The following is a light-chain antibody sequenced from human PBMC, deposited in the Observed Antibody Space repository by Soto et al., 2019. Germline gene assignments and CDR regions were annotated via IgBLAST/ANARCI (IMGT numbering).Light chain of an antibody. CDR3: SSYTSSSTRL. J-gene: IGLJ3*02. CDR2: DVS. Sequence: QLVLTQPASVSGSPGQSITISCTGTSSDVGGYNYVSWYQQYPGKAPKLMIFDVSNRPSGVSDRFSGSKSGSTAFLTISGLQAEDEADYYCSSYTSSSTRLFGGGTKVTV. V-gene: IGLV2-14*01. CDR1: SSDVGGYNY.